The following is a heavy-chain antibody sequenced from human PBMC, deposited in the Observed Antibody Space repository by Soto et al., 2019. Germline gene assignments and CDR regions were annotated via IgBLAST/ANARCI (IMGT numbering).Heavy chain of an antibody. CDR3: ARANSGDDDEFDY. CDR1: GYTFTGYY. J-gene: IGHJ4*02. CDR2: VNPRSGGR. Sequence: QVQLVQSGAEVKKPGASVKVSCRASGYTFTGYYIHWVRQAPGEGLEWMGWVNPRSGGRDYAQRFQGRVTMTRDTSITTAYMELSSLRSDDTAVYYCARANSGDDDEFDYWGQGTQVTVSS. D-gene: IGHD5-12*01. V-gene: IGHV1-2*02.